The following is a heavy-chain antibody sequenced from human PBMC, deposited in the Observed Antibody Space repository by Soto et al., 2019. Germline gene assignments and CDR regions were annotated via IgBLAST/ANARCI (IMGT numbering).Heavy chain of an antibody. Sequence: QVQLVESGGGLVKTGGSLRIVCEASGFTFSDYYMSWVRQAPGKGLEWVSYISSSGNIIYYADSVKGRFTISRDNAKNSVYLQMISLRVEDTALYFSAKMSSENYYDPLFSWGQGTLVTVSS. D-gene: IGHD3-22*01. CDR1: GFTFSDYY. CDR2: ISSSGNII. V-gene: IGHV3-11*01. J-gene: IGHJ4*02. CDR3: AKMSSENYYDPLFS.